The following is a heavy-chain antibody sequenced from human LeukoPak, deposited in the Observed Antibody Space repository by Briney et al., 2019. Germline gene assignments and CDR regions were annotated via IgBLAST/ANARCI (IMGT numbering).Heavy chain of an antibody. CDR2: IYYSGST. CDR1: GVSVSSGSYY. CDR3: ARRGLAAAGNFDY. J-gene: IGHJ4*02. V-gene: IGHV4-61*01. Sequence: SETLTLTCTVSGVSVSSGSYYWSWIRQPPGKGLEWIGYIYYSGSTNYNPSLKSRVTISVDTSKNQFSLKLSSVTAADTAVYYCARRGLAAAGNFDYWGQGTLVTVSS. D-gene: IGHD6-13*01.